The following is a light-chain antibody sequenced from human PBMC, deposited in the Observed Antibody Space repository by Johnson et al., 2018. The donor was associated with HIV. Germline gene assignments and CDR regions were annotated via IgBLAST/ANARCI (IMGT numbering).Light chain of an antibody. Sequence: QSVLTQPPSVSAAPGQKVTISCSGSSSNIGNNYVSWYQQFPGTAPTLLIYDNNKRPSGIPDRFSGSKSGTSATLGITGPQTGDEADYYCGTWDSSLSVDVFGTGTKVTVL. J-gene: IGLJ1*01. CDR2: DNN. CDR1: SSNIGNNY. V-gene: IGLV1-51*01. CDR3: GTWDSSLSVDV.